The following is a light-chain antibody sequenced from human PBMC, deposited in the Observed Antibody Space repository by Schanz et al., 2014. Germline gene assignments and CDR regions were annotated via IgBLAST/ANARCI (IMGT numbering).Light chain of an antibody. CDR1: SSDVGGYNY. CDR3: SSFTTSSAPGV. J-gene: IGLJ3*02. V-gene: IGLV2-14*03. Sequence: QSALTQPASVSGSPGQSITISCTGTSSDVGGYNYVTWYQQYPGKAPKVIIYDVSDRPSGVSNRFSASKSGNTASLTISDLQAEDEADYYCSSFTTSSAPGVFGGGTKLTVL. CDR2: DVS.